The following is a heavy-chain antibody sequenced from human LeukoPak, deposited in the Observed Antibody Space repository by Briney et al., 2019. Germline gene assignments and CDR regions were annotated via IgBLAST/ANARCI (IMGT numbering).Heavy chain of an antibody. CDR1: GFAFRSYT. V-gene: IGHV3-23*01. J-gene: IGHJ1*01. D-gene: IGHD2-2*01. CDR3: AKNSPKPAGTYFQH. Sequence: GGSLRLSCAASGFAFRSYTMTWVRLAPAPGKGLEWVSTITTSGGTNYADSVKGRFTISRDNSKNTPYLQMNSLRAEDTAVYYCAKNSPKPAGTYFQHCGQGTLVTVSS. CDR2: ITTSGGT.